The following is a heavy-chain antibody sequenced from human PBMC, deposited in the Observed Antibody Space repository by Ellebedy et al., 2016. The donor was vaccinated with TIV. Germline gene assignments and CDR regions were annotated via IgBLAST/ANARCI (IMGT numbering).Heavy chain of an antibody. D-gene: IGHD3-10*01. CDR3: ARDRGTMVRGLFPGPY. J-gene: IGHJ4*02. CDR2: SSAYNGNT. V-gene: IGHV1-18*01. Sequence: AASVKVSCKASGYTLTSYGISWVRQAHGQGIEWMGWSSAYNGNTNYAQKLQGRVTMTTDTSTSTAYMELRILRSDDTAVYYCARDRGTMVRGLFPGPYWGQGTLVTVSS. CDR1: GYTLTSYG.